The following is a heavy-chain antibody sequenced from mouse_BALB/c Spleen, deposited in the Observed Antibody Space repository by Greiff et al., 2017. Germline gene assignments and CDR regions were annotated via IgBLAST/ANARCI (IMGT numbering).Heavy chain of an antibody. CDR3: ARQKGYLDY. Sequence: EVMLVESGGGLVKPGGSLKLSCAASGFAFSSYDMSWVRQTPEKRLEWVAYISSGGGSTYYPDTVKGRFTISRDNAKNTLYLQMSSLKSEDTAVYYCARQKGYLDYWGQGTTLTVSS. CDR2: ISSGGGST. CDR1: GFAFSSYD. V-gene: IGHV5-12-1*01. J-gene: IGHJ2*01.